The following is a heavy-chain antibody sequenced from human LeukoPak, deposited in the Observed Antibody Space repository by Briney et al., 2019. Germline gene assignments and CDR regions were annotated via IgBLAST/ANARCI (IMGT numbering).Heavy chain of an antibody. V-gene: IGHV1-18*01. J-gene: IGHJ4*02. D-gene: IGHD6-13*01. Sequence: ASVKVSCKASGYTFTSFGITWVRRAPGQGLEWMGWISTYNGNTNYAQKLQGRVTMTTDTSTSTAYMELRSLRSDDTAVYYCARDGRSSSWPYYFDYWGQGTLVTVSS. CDR1: GYTFTSFG. CDR3: ARDGRSSSWPYYFDY. CDR2: ISTYNGNT.